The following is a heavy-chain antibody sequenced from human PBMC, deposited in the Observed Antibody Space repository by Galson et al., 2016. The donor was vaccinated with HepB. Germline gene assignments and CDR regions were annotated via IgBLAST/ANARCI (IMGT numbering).Heavy chain of an antibody. CDR2: ISHRDDST. D-gene: IGHD6-19*01. Sequence: SLRLSCAASGFTFSNFAMSWVRQAPGKGLEWVSVISHRDDSTYYADSVKGRFIISRDNSKNTLYLQMNSLRAEDTAVYFCAKDFGSLSSGWGDCDYWGQGTLVTVSS. J-gene: IGHJ4*02. V-gene: IGHV3-23*01. CDR3: AKDFGSLSSGWGDCDY. CDR1: GFTFSNFA.